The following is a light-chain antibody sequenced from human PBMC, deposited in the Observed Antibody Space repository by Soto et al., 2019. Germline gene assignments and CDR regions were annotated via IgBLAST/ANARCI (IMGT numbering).Light chain of an antibody. V-gene: IGKV1-39*01. CDR2: TSG. CDR3: QQTYSTPYT. CDR1: QRITTY. Sequence: IHMTQSPSSLSASAGDRITVTCRASQRITTYVNWYQLKPGEAPKLLISTSGTLQRGVPSRFSGSGSGTDFTLTITRLQPADFATYFWQQTYSTPYTFGQGTKLEIK. J-gene: IGKJ2*01.